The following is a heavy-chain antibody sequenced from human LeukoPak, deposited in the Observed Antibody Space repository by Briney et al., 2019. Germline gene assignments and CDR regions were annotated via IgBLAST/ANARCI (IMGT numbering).Heavy chain of an antibody. V-gene: IGHV3-7*01. CDR3: ARAHHRRVYDYVWGSYPY. D-gene: IGHD3-16*02. J-gene: IGHJ4*02. CDR1: GFTFSSYW. Sequence: GGSLRLSWAASGFTFSSYWMGWVRQAPGKGLEWVANIKQDGSEKYYVDSVKGRFTISRDNAKNSLYLQMNSLRAEDTAVYYCARAHHRRVYDYVWGSYPYWGQGTLVTVSS. CDR2: IKQDGSEK.